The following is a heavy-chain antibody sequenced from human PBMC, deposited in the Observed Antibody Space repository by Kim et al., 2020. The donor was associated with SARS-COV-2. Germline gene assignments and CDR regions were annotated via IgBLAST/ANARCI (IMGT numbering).Heavy chain of an antibody. CDR3: AKGGACSSTSCYYYYGMDV. Sequence: GGSLRLSCAASGFTFSSYGMHWVRQAPGKGLEWVAVISYDGSNKYYADSVKGRFTISRDNSKNTLYLQMNSLRAEDTAVYYCAKGGACSSTSCYYYYGMDVWGQGTTVTVSS. J-gene: IGHJ6*02. V-gene: IGHV3-30*18. CDR2: ISYDGSNK. D-gene: IGHD2-2*01. CDR1: GFTFSSYG.